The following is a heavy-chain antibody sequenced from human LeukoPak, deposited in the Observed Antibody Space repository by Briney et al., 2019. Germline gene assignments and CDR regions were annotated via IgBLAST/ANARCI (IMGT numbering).Heavy chain of an antibody. Sequence: SETLSLTCTVSGGSISSSSYYWGWIRQPPGKGLEWIGSIYYSGSTYYNPSLKSRVTISVDTSKNQFSLKLSSVTAADTAVYYCARPAGATGAFDIWGQGTMVTVSS. J-gene: IGHJ3*02. V-gene: IGHV4-39*01. CDR1: GGSISSSSYY. CDR2: IYYSGST. D-gene: IGHD1-26*01. CDR3: ARPAGATGAFDI.